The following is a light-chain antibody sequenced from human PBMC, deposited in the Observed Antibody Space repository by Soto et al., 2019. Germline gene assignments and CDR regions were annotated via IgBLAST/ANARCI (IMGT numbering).Light chain of an antibody. J-gene: IGKJ5*01. CDR1: QSVSSL. V-gene: IGKV3-15*01. CDR3: QQYNIWPYT. CDR2: DTS. Sequence: IVLTQSPATLSVSPGERATLSCRASQSVSSLLAWYQQKPRQAPRLLIYDTSTRATGIPARFSGSGSGTDFTLTISSLQSEDFAIYYCQQYNIWPYTFXQGTRMEIK.